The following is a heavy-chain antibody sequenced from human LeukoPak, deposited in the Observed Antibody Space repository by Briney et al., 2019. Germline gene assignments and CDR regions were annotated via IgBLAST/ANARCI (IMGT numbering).Heavy chain of an antibody. CDR2: ISGSGGNT. D-gene: IGHD6-19*01. J-gene: IGHJ4*02. Sequence: GGSLGLSCAASGFTFRLYAMSWVRQAPGKGLEWVSAISGSGGNTYYADSVKGRFTISRDNPKDTLYLQMHSLRAEDTAIYYCAKDRLSAIAVAGSSGFDFWGQGTLVTVSS. CDR1: GFTFRLYA. V-gene: IGHV3-23*01. CDR3: AKDRLSAIAVAGSSGFDF.